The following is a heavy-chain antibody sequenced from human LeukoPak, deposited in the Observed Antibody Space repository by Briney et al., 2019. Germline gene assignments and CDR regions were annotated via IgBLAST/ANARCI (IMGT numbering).Heavy chain of an antibody. CDR2: INHSGST. CDR3: ARDGYSGYDGL. J-gene: IGHJ4*02. CDR1: GGSISSSNW. Sequence: SETLSLTCAVSGGSISSSNWWCWVRQPPGKGLEWIGEINHSGSTNYNPSLKSRATISVDTSKNQFSLKLSSVTAADTAVYYCARDGYSGYDGLWGQGTLVTVSS. V-gene: IGHV4-4*02. D-gene: IGHD5-12*01.